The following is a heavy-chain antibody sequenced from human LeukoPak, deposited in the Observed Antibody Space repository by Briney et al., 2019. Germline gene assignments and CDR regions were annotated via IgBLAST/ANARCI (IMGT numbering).Heavy chain of an antibody. V-gene: IGHV3-64*01. J-gene: IGHJ4*01. CDR3: ARDADYYGFDY. D-gene: IGHD3-10*01. CDR2: ISSNGGST. CDR1: GFTFSSYA. Sequence: PGGSLRLSCAASGFTFSSYAMHWVRQAPGKGLEYVSAISSNGGSTYYANSVKGRFTISRDNSKNTLYLQMGSLRAEDMAVYYCARDADYYGFDYWGHGTLVTVSS.